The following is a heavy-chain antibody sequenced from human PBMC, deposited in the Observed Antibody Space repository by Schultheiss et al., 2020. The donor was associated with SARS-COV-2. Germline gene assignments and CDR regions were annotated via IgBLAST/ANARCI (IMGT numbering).Heavy chain of an antibody. CDR2: IIPIFGTA. D-gene: IGHD2-8*02. J-gene: IGHJ4*02. CDR3: ARGPSTGGNDY. V-gene: IGHV1-69*05. CDR1: GGTFSSYA. Sequence: SVKVSCKASGGTFSSYAISWVRQAPGQGLEWMGGIIPIFGTANYAQKFQGRVTMTTDTSTSTAYMELRSLRSDDTAVYYCARGPSTGGNDYWGQGTLVTVSS.